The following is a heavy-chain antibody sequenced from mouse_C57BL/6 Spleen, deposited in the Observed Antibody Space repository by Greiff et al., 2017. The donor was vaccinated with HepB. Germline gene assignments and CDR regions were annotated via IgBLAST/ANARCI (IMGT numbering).Heavy chain of an antibody. D-gene: IGHD1-1*01. V-gene: IGHV1-64*01. CDR3: AKGGYYGSSQYFDV. J-gene: IGHJ1*03. CDR1: GYTFTSYW. Sequence: VQLQQPGAELVKPAASVKLSCKASGYTFTSYWMHWVKQRPGQGLEWIGMIHPNSGSTNYNEKFKSKATLTVDKSSSTAYMQLSSLTSEDSAVYYCAKGGYYGSSQYFDVWGTGTTVTVSS. CDR2: IHPNSGST.